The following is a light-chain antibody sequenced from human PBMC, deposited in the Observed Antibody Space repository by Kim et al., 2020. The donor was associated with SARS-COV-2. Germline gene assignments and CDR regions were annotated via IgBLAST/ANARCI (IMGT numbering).Light chain of an antibody. CDR3: QQRSNWPYT. V-gene: IGKV3-11*01. CDR2: DAS. Sequence: EIVLTQSPATLSLSPGERATLSCRASQDVRNYLAWYQQRPGQAPRLLIYDASNRATGIPARFSGSGSGTDFTLTVTSLEPEDFAVYYCQQRSNWPYTFGQGTKL. J-gene: IGKJ2*01. CDR1: QDVRNY.